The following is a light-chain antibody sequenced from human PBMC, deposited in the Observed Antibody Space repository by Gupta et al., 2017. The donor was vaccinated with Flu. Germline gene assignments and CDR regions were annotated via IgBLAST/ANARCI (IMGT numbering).Light chain of an antibody. Sequence: RVTISCSGSSSNIGSNTVNWYQQVPGPAPKLLIYNNNQRPSGVPDRFSGSKSGTSASLAISGLQAGDEGDYYCATWDDNLNGWVFGGGAKLTVL. CDR3: ATWDDNLNGWV. CDR2: NNN. J-gene: IGLJ3*02. CDR1: SSNIGSNT. V-gene: IGLV1-44*01.